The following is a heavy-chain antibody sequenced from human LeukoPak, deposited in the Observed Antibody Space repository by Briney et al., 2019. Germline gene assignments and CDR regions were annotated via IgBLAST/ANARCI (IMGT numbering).Heavy chain of an antibody. CDR1: GYTSTSYY. J-gene: IGHJ3*02. CDR2: INPSGGST. CDR3: AREVQDGDAFDI. Sequence: GASVKVSCKASGYTSTSYYMHWVRQAPGQGLEWMGIINPSGGSTSYAQKFQGRVTMTRDTSTSTVYMELSSLRSEDTAVYYCAREVQDGDAFDIWGQGTMVTVSS. V-gene: IGHV1-46*01.